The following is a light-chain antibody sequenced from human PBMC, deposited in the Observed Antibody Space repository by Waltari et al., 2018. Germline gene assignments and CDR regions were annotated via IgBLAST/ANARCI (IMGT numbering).Light chain of an antibody. CDR2: GVN. Sequence: SALTKPDYESGSRRQSITISYTGSRKDIERYNVVYWYQHHPDKAPKLLIYGVNNRPSGVSNRFSGSKSGNTASLTISGLQAEDEADYYCSSYAGSVVFGGGNKLTVL. V-gene: IGLV2-23*02. CDR3: SSYAGSVV. CDR1: RKDIERYNV. J-gene: IGLJ3*02.